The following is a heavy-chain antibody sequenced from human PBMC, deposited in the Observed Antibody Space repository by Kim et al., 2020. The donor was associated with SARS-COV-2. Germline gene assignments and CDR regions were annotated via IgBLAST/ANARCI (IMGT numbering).Heavy chain of an antibody. Sequence: YAEPGQGRFTISRDNSKNPLYLQINSLRAEDPAVYYCATTTSGWIFDYWGQGTMVTVSS. D-gene: IGHD6-19*01. CDR3: ATTTSGWIFDY. V-gene: IGHV3-23*01. J-gene: IGHJ4*02.